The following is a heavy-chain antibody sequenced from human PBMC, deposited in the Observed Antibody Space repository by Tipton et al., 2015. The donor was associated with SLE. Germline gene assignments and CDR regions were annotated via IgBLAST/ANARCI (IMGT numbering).Heavy chain of an antibody. Sequence: TLSLTCAVYGGSFSGHYWSWIRQPPGKGLEWIGEVNDSGSTDYNPSLKSRLTISVDTSKNQFSLNLSSVTAADTAVYYCARDPRGGDGFDVWGQGTMVTVSS. CDR3: ARDPRGGDGFDV. CDR2: VNDSGST. J-gene: IGHJ3*01. CDR1: GGSFSGHY. D-gene: IGHD3-16*01. V-gene: IGHV4-34*01.